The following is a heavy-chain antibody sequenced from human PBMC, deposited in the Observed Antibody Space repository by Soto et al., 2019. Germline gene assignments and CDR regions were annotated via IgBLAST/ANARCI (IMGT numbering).Heavy chain of an antibody. CDR2: IYYSGST. D-gene: IGHD6-13*01. J-gene: IGHJ4*02. Sequence: SETLSLTCSVSGGSIRNTIYYWGWIRQPPGKGLEWIGYIYYSGSTYYNPSLKSRVTISVDTSKNQFSLKLSSVTAADTAVYYCARAGIAAAVSLFDYWGQGTLVTVSS. CDR1: GGSIRNTIYY. CDR3: ARAGIAAAVSLFDY. V-gene: IGHV4-31*03.